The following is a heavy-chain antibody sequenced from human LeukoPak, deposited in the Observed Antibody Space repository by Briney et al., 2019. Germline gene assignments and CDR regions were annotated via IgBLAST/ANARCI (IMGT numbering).Heavy chain of an antibody. CDR3: ARIRSNSWPPFPDH. CDR2: ISTYNGDT. V-gene: IGHV1-18*01. Sequence: ASVKVSCKTSVYTFSTYSITWVRQAPGQGLEWMGWISTYNGDTKYAQRLQGRLTLTTDTSTGTAYMDLRSLRSDDTAVIYCARIRSNSWPPFPDHWGQGTLLIVSS. J-gene: IGHJ5*02. D-gene: IGHD2/OR15-2a*01. CDR1: VYTFSTYS.